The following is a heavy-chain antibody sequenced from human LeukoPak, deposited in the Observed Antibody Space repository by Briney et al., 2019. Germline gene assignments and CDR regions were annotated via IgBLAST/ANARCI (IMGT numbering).Heavy chain of an antibody. V-gene: IGHV1-2*02. CDR1: VYTFTGYY. J-gene: IGHJ4*02. D-gene: IGHD1-26*01. Sequence: ASVNVSCKASVYTFTGYYMHWVRQAPGQGLEWMGWINPNSGGTNYAQKFQGRVTMTSDTSISTAYMELSRLRSDDAAVYYCAREKKLRGATDYWGQGTLVTVSS. CDR3: AREKKLRGATDY. CDR2: INPNSGGT.